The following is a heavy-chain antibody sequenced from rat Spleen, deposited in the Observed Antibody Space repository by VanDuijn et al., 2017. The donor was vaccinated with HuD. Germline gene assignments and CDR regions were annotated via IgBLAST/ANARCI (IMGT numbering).Heavy chain of an antibody. J-gene: IGHJ2*01. V-gene: IGHV5-27*01. CDR3: TTDTFYDGSYYPGGFDY. D-gene: IGHD1-12*02. CDR1: GFTFSNYD. CDR2: ISPSGGST. Sequence: EVQLVESGGGLVQPGRSLKLSCAASGFTFSNYDMAWVRPAPTKGLEWVASISPSGGSTYYRDSVKGRFTISRDNAKSTLYLKLDSLRSEDTATYYCTTDTFYDGSYYPGGFDYWGQGVMVTVSS.